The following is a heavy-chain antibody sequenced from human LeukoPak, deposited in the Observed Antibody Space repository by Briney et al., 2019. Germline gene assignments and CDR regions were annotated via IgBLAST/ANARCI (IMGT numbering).Heavy chain of an antibody. Sequence: ASVKVSCKASGYTFTGYYMHWVRQAPGQGLEWMGWINPNSGGTNYAQKFQGRVTMTRDTSTSTAYMELRSLRSDDRAVYYCARGIAVAGPGDYWGQGTLVTVSS. J-gene: IGHJ4*02. CDR1: GYTFTGYY. V-gene: IGHV1-2*02. D-gene: IGHD6-19*01. CDR3: ARGIAVAGPGDY. CDR2: INPNSGGT.